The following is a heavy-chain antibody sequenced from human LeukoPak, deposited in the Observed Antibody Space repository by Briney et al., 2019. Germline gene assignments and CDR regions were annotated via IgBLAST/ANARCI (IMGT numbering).Heavy chain of an antibody. V-gene: IGHV3-53*01. CDR2: IYSGGSA. D-gene: IGHD6-6*01. Sequence: GGSLRLSCAASGFTVSSNHMSWVRQAPGKGLEWVSVIYSGGSAYSADSVKGRFTISKDNSKNTLYLQMNSLRAEDTAVYYCAKEWFLIAASGYYFDYWGQGTLVTVSS. CDR1: GFTVSSNH. J-gene: IGHJ4*02. CDR3: AKEWFLIAASGYYFDY.